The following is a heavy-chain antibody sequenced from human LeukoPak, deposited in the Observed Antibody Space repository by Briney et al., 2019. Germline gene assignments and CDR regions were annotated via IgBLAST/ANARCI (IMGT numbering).Heavy chain of an antibody. CDR1: GYSFTSYW. J-gene: IGHJ4*02. V-gene: IGHV5-51*01. CDR2: IYPGESDT. CDR3: ARHHCSGGSCLPRVN. Sequence: GESLKISCKGSGYSFTSYWIGWVRPMPGKGLGWMGIIYPGESDTRFSPSFQGQVTISADKSITTAYLQWSSRKAADTAMYYCARHHCSGGSCLPRVNWGQGTLVTVSS. D-gene: IGHD2-15*01.